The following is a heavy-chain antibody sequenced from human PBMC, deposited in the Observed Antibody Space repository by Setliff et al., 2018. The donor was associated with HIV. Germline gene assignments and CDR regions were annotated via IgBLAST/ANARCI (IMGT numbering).Heavy chain of an antibody. D-gene: IGHD6-19*01. CDR1: GYSIRSGYY. Sequence: SETLSLTCAVSGYSIRSGYYWGWIRQSPGKGLEWIGTMFRTGTSYYNPSLTSRVTISQDTSKNQISLRLTSVTAADTAVYFCARSLAGLMNYFDYWGQGMLVTVSS. V-gene: IGHV4-38-2*01. J-gene: IGHJ4*02. CDR2: MFRTGTS. CDR3: ARSLAGLMNYFDY.